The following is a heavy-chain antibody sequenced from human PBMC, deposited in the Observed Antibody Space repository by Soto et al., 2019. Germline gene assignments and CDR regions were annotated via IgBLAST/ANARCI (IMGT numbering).Heavy chain of an antibody. V-gene: IGHV4-59*01. J-gene: IGHJ4*02. CDR1: GASFTTTY. Sequence: QVQLQESGPGLVKPSETLSLTCTVSGASFTTTYWSWIRQPPGKGLEWIGYIHYEGSTNYNPSLKRRVTIFVDTSQSQFSLRLTSVTAADTAVYFCARGRRSGWYPFDSWGQGTLVTVSS. CDR3: ARGRRSGWYPFDS. CDR2: IHYEGST. D-gene: IGHD6-19*01.